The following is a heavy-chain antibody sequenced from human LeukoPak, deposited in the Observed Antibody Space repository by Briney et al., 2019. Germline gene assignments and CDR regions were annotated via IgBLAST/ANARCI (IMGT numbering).Heavy chain of an antibody. J-gene: IGHJ6*03. CDR2: INHSGST. Sequence: SETLSLTCAVYGGSFSGYYWSWIRQPPGKGLEWIGEINHSGSTNYNPSLKSRVTISLDTSKNQFSLKLSSVTAADTAVYYCARAMAQVSYFYYMDVWGKGTTVIVSS. CDR1: GGSFSGYY. V-gene: IGHV4-34*01. CDR3: ARAMAQVSYFYYMDV. D-gene: IGHD5-18*01.